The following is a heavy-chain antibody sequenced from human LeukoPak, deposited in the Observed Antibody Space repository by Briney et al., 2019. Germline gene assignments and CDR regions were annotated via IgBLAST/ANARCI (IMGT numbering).Heavy chain of an antibody. J-gene: IGHJ6*03. CDR1: GDSVSSNTAA. CDR2: TYSRSNWDS. CDR3: ARGDLAYFYMDV. V-gene: IGHV6-1*01. Sequence: SQTLTLTCAISGDSVSSNTAAWNWLRQSPSRGLEWLGRTYSRSNWDSDYGASVKSRVTIKADRSKNEFSLQVRSVTPEDTAVYYCARGDLAYFYMDVWGKGTLVTVSS.